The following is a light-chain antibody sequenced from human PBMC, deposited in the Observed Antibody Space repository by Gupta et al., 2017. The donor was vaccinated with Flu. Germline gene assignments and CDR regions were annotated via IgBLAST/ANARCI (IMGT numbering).Light chain of an antibody. J-gene: IGKJ1*01. V-gene: IGKV2-28*01. Sequence: DRVMTHPPLSVPVTRGEPASISCRSSQSLLHSNGYNYLDWYLQKPGQSPQLLIYLVSKRASGVPDRFSGSGSGTDFTLKISRVEAADVGLYYCMLSLQTPRTFGQGTKVETK. CDR3: MLSLQTPRT. CDR1: QSLLHSNGYNY. CDR2: LVS.